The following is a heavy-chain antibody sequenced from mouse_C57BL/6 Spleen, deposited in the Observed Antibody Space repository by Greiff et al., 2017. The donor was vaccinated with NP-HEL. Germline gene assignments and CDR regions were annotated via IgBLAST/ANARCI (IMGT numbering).Heavy chain of an antibody. V-gene: IGHV1-15*01. D-gene: IGHD1-1*01. CDR1: GYTFTDYE. CDR2: IDPETGGT. J-gene: IGHJ2*01. Sequence: VQLQQSGAELVRPGASVTLSCKASGYTFTDYEMHWVKQTPVHGLEWIGAIDPETGGTAYNQKFKGKAILTADKSSSTAYMELRSLTSEDSAVYYCTRGTTWSYYFDYWGQGTTLTVSS. CDR3: TRGTTWSYYFDY.